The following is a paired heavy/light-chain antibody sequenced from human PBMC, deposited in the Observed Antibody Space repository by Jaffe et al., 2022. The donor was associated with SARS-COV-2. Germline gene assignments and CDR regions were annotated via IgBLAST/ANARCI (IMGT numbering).Light chain of an antibody. CDR1: QIISNY. CDR2: GAS. J-gene: IGKJ5*01. V-gene: IGKV1-39*01. CDR3: QQSYSSPIT. Sequence: DIQMTQSPSSLSASVGARVTITCRASQIISNYLNWYQQRPGKAPNLLIYGASSLQVGVPSRFSGSGSGTDFTLTIISLQPEDFATYYCQQSYSSPITFGQGTRLEI.
Heavy chain of an antibody. D-gene: IGHD3-16*01. CDR2: INIAYGNT. CDR1: GYTFTNYT. V-gene: IGHV1-3*04. J-gene: IGHJ4*02. CDR3: AREGIDRGSPLPDY. Sequence: QVQLVQSGAEVKKPGASVKVSCKASGYTFTNYTMHWVRQAPGQRLEWMGWINIAYGNTKYSPKFQGRVTISRDTSASTAYMALSSLRSEDTAVYYCAREGIDRGSPLPDYWGQGTLVTVSS.